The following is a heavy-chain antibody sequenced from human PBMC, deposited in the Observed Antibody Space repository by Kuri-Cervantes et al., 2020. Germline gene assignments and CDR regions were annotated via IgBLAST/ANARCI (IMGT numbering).Heavy chain of an antibody. J-gene: IGHJ6*03. CDR2: IIPIFGTA. CDR3: ASGGDYDFWSGYFFPPSYYYYYMDV. Sequence: SVKVSCKASGGTFSSYAISWVRQAPGQGLEWMGGIIPIFGTANYAQKFQGRVTITTDESTSTAYMELSSLRSEDTAVYYCASGGDYDFWSGYFFPPSYYYYYMDVWGKGTTVTVSS. D-gene: IGHD3-3*01. CDR1: GGTFSSYA. V-gene: IGHV1-69*05.